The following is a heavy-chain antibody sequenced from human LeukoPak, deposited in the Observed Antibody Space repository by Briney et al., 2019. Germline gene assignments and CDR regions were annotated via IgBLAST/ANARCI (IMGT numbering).Heavy chain of an antibody. Sequence: SETLSLTCTVSGGSFSSYYWSWIRQPPGKGLEWIGYIYYSVSTNYNPSLKSRVTISVDTSKNQFSLKLSSVTAADAAVYYCARSIVVARTAYYYGLDVWGQGTTVTVSS. J-gene: IGHJ6*02. V-gene: IGHV4-59*01. CDR2: IYYSVST. D-gene: IGHD6-19*01. CDR3: ARSIVVARTAYYYGLDV. CDR1: GGSFSSYY.